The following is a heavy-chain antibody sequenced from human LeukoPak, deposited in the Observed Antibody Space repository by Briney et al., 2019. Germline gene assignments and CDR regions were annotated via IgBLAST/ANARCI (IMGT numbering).Heavy chain of an antibody. CDR3: ATQPGSDY. D-gene: IGHD3-10*01. J-gene: IGHJ4*02. CDR1: GFTFSTYW. Sequence: PGGSLRLSCAASGFTFSTYWMHWVRQAPGKGLVWVSRINSDGSSTNYADSVKGRFTISRDNAENTLYLQMNSLRAEDTAVYDCATQPGSDYWGQGTLVTVSS. CDR2: INSDGSST. V-gene: IGHV3-74*01.